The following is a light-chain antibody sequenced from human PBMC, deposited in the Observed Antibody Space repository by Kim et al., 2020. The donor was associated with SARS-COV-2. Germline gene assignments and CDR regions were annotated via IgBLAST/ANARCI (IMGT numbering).Light chain of an antibody. CDR1: QSISPW. Sequence: DIQMTQSPSTLSASVGDRVTITCRASQSISPWLAWYQQKPGKAPRLLMYKTSTLETGVPSRFSGSGSGTEFTLTISSLQPDDFAIYYCQHYYTSSRTFGQGTKVDIK. CDR2: KTS. CDR3: QHYYTSSRT. V-gene: IGKV1-5*03. J-gene: IGKJ1*01.